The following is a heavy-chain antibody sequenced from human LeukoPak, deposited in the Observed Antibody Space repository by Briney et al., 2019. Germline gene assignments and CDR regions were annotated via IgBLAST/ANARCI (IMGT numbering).Heavy chain of an antibody. V-gene: IGHV3-9*01. CDR3: AKAKTDYYDSSGYYYAFDY. CDR2: ISWNSGSI. CDR1: GFTFDDYA. D-gene: IGHD3-22*01. Sequence: GRSLRLSCAASGFTFDDYAMHWVRQAPGKGLEWVSGISWNSGSIGYADSVKGRFTISRDNAKNSLYLQMNSLRAEDTALYYCAKAKTDYYDSSGYYYAFDYWGQGTLVTVSS. J-gene: IGHJ4*02.